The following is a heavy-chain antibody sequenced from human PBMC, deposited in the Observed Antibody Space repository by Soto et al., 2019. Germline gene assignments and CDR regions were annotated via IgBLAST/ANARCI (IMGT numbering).Heavy chain of an antibody. D-gene: IGHD6-19*01. Sequence: QLQLQESGSGLMKPSQTLSLTCAVSGGSISSGGHSWSWIRQPPGKGLEWIGYISHSGSTYYNPSRKXRXTXXGGRAKNQFSLKLGFVTAADTAVYYCARGGLLPDYWGQGTLVTVSS. V-gene: IGHV4-30-2*01. J-gene: IGHJ4*02. CDR3: ARGGLLPDY. CDR1: GGSISSGGHS. CDR2: ISHSGST.